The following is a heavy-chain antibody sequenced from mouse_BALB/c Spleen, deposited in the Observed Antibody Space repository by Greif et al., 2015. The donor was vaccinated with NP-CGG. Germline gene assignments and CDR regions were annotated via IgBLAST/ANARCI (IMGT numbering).Heavy chain of an antibody. V-gene: IGHV5-6-3*01. CDR2: INSNGGST. CDR1: GFTFSSYG. Sequence: EVQGVESGGGLVQPGGSLKLSCAASGFTFSSYGMSWVRQTPDKRLELVATINSNGGSTYYPDSVKGRFTISRDNAKNTLYLQMSSLKSEDTAMYYCATGCAYWGQGTLVTVSA. CDR3: ATGCAY. J-gene: IGHJ3*01.